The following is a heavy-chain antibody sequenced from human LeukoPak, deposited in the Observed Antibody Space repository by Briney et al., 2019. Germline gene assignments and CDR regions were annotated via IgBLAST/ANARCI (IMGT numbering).Heavy chain of an antibody. CDR3: ARHKQTGYYPAGFDP. CDR2: INHSGST. D-gene: IGHD2-8*01. CDR1: GGSFSGYY. J-gene: IGHJ5*02. Sequence: SETLSLTCAVYGGSFSGYYWSWIRQPPGKGLEWIGEINHSGSTNYNPSLKSRVTISVDTSKNQFSLKLSSVTAADTAVYYCARHKQTGYYPAGFDPWGQGTLVTVSS. V-gene: IGHV4-34*01.